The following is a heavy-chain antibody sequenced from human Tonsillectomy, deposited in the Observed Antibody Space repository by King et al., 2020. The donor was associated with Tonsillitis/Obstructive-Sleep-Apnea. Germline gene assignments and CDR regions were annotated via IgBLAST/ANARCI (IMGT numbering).Heavy chain of an antibody. CDR3: ARDGGDYYDSSGYSYPSFDY. D-gene: IGHD3-22*01. CDR1: GGSISSYY. CDR2: IYYSGST. Sequence: QLQESGPGLVKPSENLSLTCTVSGGSISSYYWSWIRQPPGKGLEWIGYIYYSGSTNYNPSLKSRVTISVDTSKNQFSLKLSSVTAADTAVYYCARDGGDYYDSSGYSYPSFDYWGQGTLVTVSS. J-gene: IGHJ4*02. V-gene: IGHV4-59*01.